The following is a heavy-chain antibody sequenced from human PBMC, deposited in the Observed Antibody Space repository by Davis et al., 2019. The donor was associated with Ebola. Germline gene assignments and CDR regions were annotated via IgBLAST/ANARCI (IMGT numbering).Heavy chain of an antibody. V-gene: IGHV4-34*01. Sequence: PSETLSLTCAVYGGSFSGYYWSWIRQPPGKGLEWIGEINHRGSTNYNPSLKSRVTISVDTSKNQFSLKMSSVTAADTAVYYCARVPGGDGYNSYDSWGQGTLVIVSS. D-gene: IGHD5-24*01. J-gene: IGHJ4*02. CDR2: INHRGST. CDR3: ARVPGGDGYNSYDS. CDR1: GGSFSGYY.